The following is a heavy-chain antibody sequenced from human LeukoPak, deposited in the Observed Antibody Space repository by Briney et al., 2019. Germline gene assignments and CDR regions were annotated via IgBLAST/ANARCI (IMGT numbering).Heavy chain of an antibody. D-gene: IGHD5-24*01. CDR2: ISSSSSTI. CDR1: GFTFSSYS. J-gene: IGHJ4*02. V-gene: IGHV3-48*01. Sequence: GGSLRLSCAASGFTFSSYSMNWVRQAPGKGLEWVSYISSSSSTIYYADSVKGRFTISRDNDKNSLYLQMNSLRAEDTAVYYCAREGGGYNNRGFDYWGQGTLVTVSS. CDR3: AREGGGYNNRGFDY.